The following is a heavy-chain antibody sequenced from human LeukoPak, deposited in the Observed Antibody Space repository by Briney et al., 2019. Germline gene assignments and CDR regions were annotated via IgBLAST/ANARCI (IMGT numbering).Heavy chain of an antibody. CDR1: GFTFSDFG. J-gene: IGHJ3*01. CDR2: IRSEENKI. V-gene: IGHV3-30*02. D-gene: IGHD1-26*01. CDR3: ARGAGTYYGTDTFDL. Sequence: GGSLRLSCEASGFTFSDFGLHWVRQAPGKGLEWVAFIRSEENKIYYLASVRGRFTISRDNSKNTLFPQMSSLRHEDTAVYYCARGAGTYYGTDTFDLWGQGTTVIVSS.